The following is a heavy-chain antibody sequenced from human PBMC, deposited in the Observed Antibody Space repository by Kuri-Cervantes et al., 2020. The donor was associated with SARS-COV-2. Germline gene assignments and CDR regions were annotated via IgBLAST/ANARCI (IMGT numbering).Heavy chain of an antibody. D-gene: IGHD3-10*01. CDR3: ASGRGSMDV. Sequence: SETLSLTCTVSGGSVSSGSDYWSWIRQPLGKGLEWIGYIYYSGSTTYNPSLKSRVTISIDTSRNQFSLKLSSVTAADTAVYYCASGRGSMDVWGQGTTVTVSS. J-gene: IGHJ6*02. CDR1: GGSVSSGSDY. CDR2: IYYSGST. V-gene: IGHV4-61*01.